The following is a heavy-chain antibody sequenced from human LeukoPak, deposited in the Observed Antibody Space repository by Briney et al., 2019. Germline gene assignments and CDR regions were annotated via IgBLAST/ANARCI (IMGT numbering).Heavy chain of an antibody. V-gene: IGHV1-8*01. CDR3: ATSSLDSSSWYGGGYFFYYYYMDV. Sequence: ASVKVSCKASGYTFTSYDINWVRQATGQGLEWMGWMNPNSGNTGYAQKFQGRVTMTRNTSISTAYMELSSLRSEDTAVYYCATSSLDSSSWYGGGYFFYYYYMDVWGKGTTVTVSS. CDR1: GYTFTSYD. D-gene: IGHD6-13*01. J-gene: IGHJ6*03. CDR2: MNPNSGNT.